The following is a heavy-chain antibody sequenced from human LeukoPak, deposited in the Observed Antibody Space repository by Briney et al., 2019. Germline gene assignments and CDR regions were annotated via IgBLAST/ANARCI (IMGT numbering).Heavy chain of an antibody. D-gene: IGHD3-3*01. Sequence: GGSLRLSCAASGFTFSSYTMNWVRQAPGKGLEWVSGSGSGGSTYYADSVKGRFTISRDNSKNTLYLQMNSLRAEDTAVYYCAKDFWSGYYPNCWGQGTLVTVSS. CDR2: SGSGGST. V-gene: IGHV3-23*01. CDR1: GFTFSSYT. J-gene: IGHJ4*02. CDR3: AKDFWSGYYPNC.